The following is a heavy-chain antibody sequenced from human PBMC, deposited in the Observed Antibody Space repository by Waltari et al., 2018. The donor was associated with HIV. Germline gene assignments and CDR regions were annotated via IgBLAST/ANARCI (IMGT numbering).Heavy chain of an antibody. J-gene: IGHJ6*02. V-gene: IGHV3-30*18. Sequence: QVQLVESGGGVVQPGRSLRLSCAASGFAFSSYGIHWVRQAPGKGLEWVAVISYDGNNKFYAASVKGRFTISRDNSKNTLYLQMNSLRADDTAVYYCAKEAVILTDYFGMDVWGQGTTVTVSS. CDR3: AKEAVILTDYFGMDV. CDR1: GFAFSSYG. CDR2: ISYDGNNK. D-gene: IGHD3-16*02.